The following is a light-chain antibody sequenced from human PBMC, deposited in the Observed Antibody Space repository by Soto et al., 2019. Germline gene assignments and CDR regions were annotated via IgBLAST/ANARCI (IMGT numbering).Light chain of an antibody. V-gene: IGKV3-11*01. CDR3: QHRGEWPRT. Sequence: EIVLTQSPATLSLSPGERTTLSCRASRSVSNYLAWYQQKPGQAPRLLIYGASNRATGIPARFTGSGSGTDFTLTISILEPEDFAVYYCQHRGEWPRTFGQGTKLEIK. CDR2: GAS. CDR1: RSVSNY. J-gene: IGKJ2*01.